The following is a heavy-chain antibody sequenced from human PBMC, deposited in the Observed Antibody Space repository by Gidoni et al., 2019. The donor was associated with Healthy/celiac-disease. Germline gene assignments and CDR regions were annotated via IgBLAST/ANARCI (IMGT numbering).Heavy chain of an antibody. CDR1: GFTFDDYA. Sequence: EVQLVESGGGLVQPGRSLRLSCAASGFTFDDYAMHWVRQAQGKGLEWVSGISWNSGSIGYADSVKGRFTISRDNAKNSLYLQMNSLRAEDTALYYCAKDRGSGSYYYYYGMDVWGQGTTVTVSS. V-gene: IGHV3-9*01. CDR2: ISWNSGSI. D-gene: IGHD3-10*01. J-gene: IGHJ6*02. CDR3: AKDRGSGSYYYYYGMDV.